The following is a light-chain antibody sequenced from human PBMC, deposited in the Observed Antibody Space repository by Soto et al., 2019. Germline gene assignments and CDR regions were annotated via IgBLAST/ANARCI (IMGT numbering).Light chain of an antibody. Sequence: QSVLTQPASVSGSPGQAITISCSGTSSDIGAYDLVSWYQQHPGRAPKLIIYKVSHRFSGLSYRFSGSQSANTDSLTFPGLQAEDEGDYYCTSFAPGRIYVFGSGTKVTVL. V-gene: IGLV2-14*03. CDR2: KVS. CDR3: TSFAPGRIYV. J-gene: IGLJ1*01. CDR1: SSDIGAYDL.